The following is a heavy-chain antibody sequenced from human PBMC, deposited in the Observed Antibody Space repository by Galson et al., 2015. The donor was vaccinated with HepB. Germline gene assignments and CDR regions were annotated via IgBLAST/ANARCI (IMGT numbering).Heavy chain of an antibody. V-gene: IGHV4-61*02. CDR1: GGSISSGSYY. Sequence: TLSLTCTVSGGSISSGSYYWSWIRQPAGKGLEWIGRIYSSGRTNYNPSLKSRVTMSVDTAKNQFALKLSSVTAADTALYYCARDVEMRIVGASTDVFDIWGQGTMVSVSS. CDR2: IYSSGRT. CDR3: ARDVEMRIVGASTDVFDI. D-gene: IGHD1-26*01. J-gene: IGHJ3*02.